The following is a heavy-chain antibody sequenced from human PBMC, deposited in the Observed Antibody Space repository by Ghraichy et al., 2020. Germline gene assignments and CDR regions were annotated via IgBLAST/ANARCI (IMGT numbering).Heavy chain of an antibody. CDR3: ARGSLWFGETDY. J-gene: IGHJ4*02. CDR1: GGSISSYY. D-gene: IGHD3-10*01. Sequence: SETLSLTCTVSGGSISSYYWSWIRQPPGKGLEWIGYIYYSGSTNYNPSLKSRVTISVDTSKNQFSLKLCSVTAADTAVYYCARGSLWFGETDYWGQGTLVTVSS. V-gene: IGHV4-59*01. CDR2: IYYSGST.